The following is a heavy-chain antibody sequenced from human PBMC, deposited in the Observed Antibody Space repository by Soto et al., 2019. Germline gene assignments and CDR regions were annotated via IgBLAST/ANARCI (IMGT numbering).Heavy chain of an antibody. D-gene: IGHD2-2*01. V-gene: IGHV3-53*01. Sequence: GGFLRLSCAASGFTVSSNYMSWVRQAPGKGLEWVSVIYSGGSTYYADSVKGRFTISRDNSKNTLYLQMNSLRAEDTALYDGARAEYQLDAFDIWGQGTMVTVSS. CDR3: ARAEYQLDAFDI. CDR1: GFTVSSNY. CDR2: IYSGGST. J-gene: IGHJ3*02.